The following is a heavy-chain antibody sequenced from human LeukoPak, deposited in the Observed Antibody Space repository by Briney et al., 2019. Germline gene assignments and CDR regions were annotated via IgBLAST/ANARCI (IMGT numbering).Heavy chain of an antibody. Sequence: GGSLRLSCAASGFTFSSYSMNWVRQAPGKGLEWVSSISSSSSYIYYADSVKGRFTISRDNAKNSLYLQINSLRGEDTAVYYCARDLLPDDAFDIWGQGTMVTVSS. CDR2: ISSSSSYI. V-gene: IGHV3-21*01. CDR3: ARDLLPDDAFDI. CDR1: GFTFSSYS. J-gene: IGHJ3*02.